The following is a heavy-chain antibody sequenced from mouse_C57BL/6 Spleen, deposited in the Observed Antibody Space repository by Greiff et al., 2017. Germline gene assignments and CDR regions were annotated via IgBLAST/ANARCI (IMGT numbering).Heavy chain of an antibody. V-gene: IGHV1-64*01. D-gene: IGHD1-1*01. J-gene: IGHJ2*01. Sequence: VQLQQPGAELVKPGASVKLSCKASGYTFTSYWMHWVKQRPGQGLEWIGMIHPNSGSTNYNEKFKSKATLTVDKSSSTAYMQLSSLTSEDSAVYYCARGYYYGSSPHYFDYWGQGTTLTVSS. CDR2: IHPNSGST. CDR1: GYTFTSYW. CDR3: ARGYYYGSSPHYFDY.